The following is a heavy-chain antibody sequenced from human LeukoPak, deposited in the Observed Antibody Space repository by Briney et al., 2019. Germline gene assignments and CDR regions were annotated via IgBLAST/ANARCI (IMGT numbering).Heavy chain of an antibody. Sequence: GGSLRLSCAASGFTFSSYAMIWVRQAPGKGLEWLSLISDSGSSTYYADSVKGRFTISRDNSKNTVYLQMNSLRAEDTAVCYCAKGVSGYGSGRPFDYWGQGTLVTVSS. V-gene: IGHV3-23*01. J-gene: IGHJ4*02. CDR1: GFTFSSYA. CDR2: ISDSGSST. CDR3: AKGVSGYGSGRPFDY. D-gene: IGHD3-10*01.